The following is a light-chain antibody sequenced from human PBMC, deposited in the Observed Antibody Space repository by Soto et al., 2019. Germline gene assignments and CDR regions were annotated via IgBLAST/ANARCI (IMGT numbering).Light chain of an antibody. CDR1: QSVSGY. CDR2: ADS. CDR3: QQRYNWPIT. V-gene: IGKV3-11*01. J-gene: IGKJ5*01. Sequence: EIVLTQSPATLSLSPVEAATGSFRASQSVSGYIGWYQQKPGQAPRLLIYADSNRATGIPARFSGSGSGTDFTLTISSLEPEDFSVYYCQQRYNWPITFGQGTRLEIK.